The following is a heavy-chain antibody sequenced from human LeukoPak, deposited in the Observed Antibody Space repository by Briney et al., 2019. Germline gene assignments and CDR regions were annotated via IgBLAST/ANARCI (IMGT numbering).Heavy chain of an antibody. J-gene: IGHJ5*02. CDR2: IIPIFGTA. CDR1: AGTFSSYA. Sequence: ASVTVSCKPSAGTFSSYAISWVRQAPAQGMEWRGGIIPIFGTANYAQKFQGRVTITTDESTSTAYMELSSLRSEDTAVYYCTYYYDSSGYYGGGWFDPWGQGTLVTVSS. D-gene: IGHD3-22*01. V-gene: IGHV1-69*05. CDR3: TYYYDSSGYYGGGWFDP.